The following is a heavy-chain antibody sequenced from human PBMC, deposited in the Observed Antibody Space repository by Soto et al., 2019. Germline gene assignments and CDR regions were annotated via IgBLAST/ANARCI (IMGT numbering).Heavy chain of an antibody. CDR1: GVTLSTYD. Sequence: PGGSLRLSCAASGVTLSTYDMHWVRQATGKGLEWVATIGSAGDTYYPGSVKGRFTVSRESAKNSLYLQMNSLTAGDTAVYYCAKGPHSASASYYMYIWTQRNTLPVS. D-gene: IGHD6-25*01. CDR3: AKGPHSASASYYMYI. J-gene: IGHJ6*03. V-gene: IGHV3-13*01. CDR2: IGSAGDT.